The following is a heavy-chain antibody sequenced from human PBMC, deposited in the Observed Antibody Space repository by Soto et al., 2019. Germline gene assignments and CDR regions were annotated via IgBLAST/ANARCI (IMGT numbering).Heavy chain of an antibody. CDR2: IYHSGST. D-gene: IGHD3-22*01. CDR3: ARVYRYYESSGSGSFGWFDP. J-gene: IGHJ5*02. CDR1: GGSISSSNW. V-gene: IGHV4-4*02. Sequence: SETLSLTCAVSGGSISSSNWWSWVRQPPGKGLEWIGEIYHSGSTNYNPSLKSRVTISVDKSENQFSLKLSSVTAADTAVYYCARVYRYYESSGSGSFGWFDPWGQGTLVSVSS.